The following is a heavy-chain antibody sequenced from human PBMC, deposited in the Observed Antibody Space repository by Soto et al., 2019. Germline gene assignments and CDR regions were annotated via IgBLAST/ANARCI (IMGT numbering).Heavy chain of an antibody. CDR3: ARRVSGSYFHY. CDR2: IYYSGST. Sequence: PETLSLTCAVSGGSISRGCYSCGWLRQPPGKGLEWMGNIYYSGSTYYNPSLKSRVTISVDTSTNQLSLKLSSVTAADTGVYYCARRVSGSYFHYWGQGTLVTVSS. V-gene: IGHV4-39*01. CDR1: GGSISRGCYS. J-gene: IGHJ4*02. D-gene: IGHD1-26*01.